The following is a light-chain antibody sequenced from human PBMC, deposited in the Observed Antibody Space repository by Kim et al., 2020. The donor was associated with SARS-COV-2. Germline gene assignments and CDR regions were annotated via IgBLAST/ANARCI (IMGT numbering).Light chain of an antibody. CDR3: QQRSNWPHT. CDR2: DAS. J-gene: IGKJ4*01. V-gene: IGKV3-11*01. CDR1: QSVSSY. Sequence: LSPGESATLSCRASQSVSSYLAWYPQKPGQAPRLLIYDASNSATDIPARFSGSGSETDFTLTISSLEPEDFAVYYCQQRSNWPHTFGGGTKVDI.